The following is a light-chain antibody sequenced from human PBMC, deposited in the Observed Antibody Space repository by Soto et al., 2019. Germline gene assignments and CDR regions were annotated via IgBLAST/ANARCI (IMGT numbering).Light chain of an antibody. V-gene: IGLV2-14*01. J-gene: IGLJ1*01. CDR3: LSYTGSSARI. CDR1: SSDVGGYDY. CDR2: EVF. Sequence: QSALTQPASVSGSPGQSSTISCTGTSSDVGGYDYVSWYQQNPGKAPKLMIYEVFNRPSGVSGRFSGSKSGNTASLTISGLQAEDEGDYYCLSYTGSSARIFGTGTKLTVL.